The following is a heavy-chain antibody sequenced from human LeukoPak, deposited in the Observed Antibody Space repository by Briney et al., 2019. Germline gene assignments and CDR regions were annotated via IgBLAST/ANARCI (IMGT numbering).Heavy chain of an antibody. J-gene: IGHJ4*02. Sequence: SETLSLTCTVSGGSISSGDYYWSWIRQPPGKGLEWIGYIYYSGSTYYNPSLKSRVTISVDTSKNQFSLKLSSVTAADTAVYYCARDHMGATSFDYWGQGTLVTVSS. V-gene: IGHV4-30-4*08. D-gene: IGHD1-26*01. CDR2: IYYSGST. CDR3: ARDHMGATSFDY. CDR1: GGSISSGDYY.